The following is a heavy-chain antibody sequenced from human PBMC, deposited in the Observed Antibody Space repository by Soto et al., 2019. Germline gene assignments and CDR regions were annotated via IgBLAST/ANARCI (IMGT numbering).Heavy chain of an antibody. CDR3: ASDCRAPYYEILTGPTTSWFDP. V-gene: IGHV3-30-3*01. J-gene: IGHJ5*02. Sequence: GGSLRLSCAASGFTFSSYAMHWVRQAPGKGLEWVAVISYDGSNKYYADSVKGRFTISRDNSKNTLYLQMNSLRAEDTAVYYCASDCRAPYYEILTGPTTSWFDPWGLGTLVTVSS. CDR1: GFTFSSYA. CDR2: ISYDGSNK. D-gene: IGHD3-9*01.